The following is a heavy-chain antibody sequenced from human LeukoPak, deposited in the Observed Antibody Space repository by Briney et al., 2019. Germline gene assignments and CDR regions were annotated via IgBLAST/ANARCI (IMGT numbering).Heavy chain of an antibody. CDR3: ARVGGHIAAAGTRYFQH. CDR1: GGSFSGYY. Sequence: SETLSLTCAVYGGSFSGYYWSWLRQPPGKGLEWIGEINHSGSTNYNPSLKSRVTISVDTSKNQFSLKLSSVTAADTAVYYCARVGGHIAAAGTRYFQHWGQGTLVTVSS. J-gene: IGHJ1*01. V-gene: IGHV4-34*01. D-gene: IGHD6-13*01. CDR2: INHSGST.